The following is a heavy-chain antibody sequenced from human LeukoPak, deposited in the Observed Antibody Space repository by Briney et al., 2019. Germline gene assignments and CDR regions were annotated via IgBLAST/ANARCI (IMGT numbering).Heavy chain of an antibody. D-gene: IGHD3-22*01. Sequence: GSLRLSCAASGFTFSSYWMHWVRQAPGKGLEWIGSLYHSGSTYYNPSLKSRVTISVDTSKNQFSLKLSSVTAADTAVYYCARSGTGLLRYYFDYWGQGTLITVSS. J-gene: IGHJ4*02. CDR1: GFTFSSYW. CDR2: LYHSGST. V-gene: IGHV4-38-2*01. CDR3: ARSGTGLLRYYFDY.